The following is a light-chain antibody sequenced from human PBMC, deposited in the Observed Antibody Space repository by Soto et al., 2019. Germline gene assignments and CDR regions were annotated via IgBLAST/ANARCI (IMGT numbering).Light chain of an antibody. V-gene: IGLV2-8*01. CDR3: SSYAGSNTHV. Sequence: QSVLTQPPSASGSPGQSVTISRTGTSSDVGVYNYVSWYQHHPGKAPKLIIYEVNKRPSGVPDRFSGSKSGNTASLTVSGLQAADEADYFCSSYAGSNTHVFGSGTKVTVL. CDR2: EVN. CDR1: SSDVGVYNY. J-gene: IGLJ1*01.